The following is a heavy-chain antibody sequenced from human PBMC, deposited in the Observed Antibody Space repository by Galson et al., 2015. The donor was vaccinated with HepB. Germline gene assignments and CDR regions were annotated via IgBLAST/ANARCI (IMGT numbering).Heavy chain of an antibody. J-gene: IGHJ4*02. D-gene: IGHD3-10*01. V-gene: IGHV3-15*01. CDR2: IQSETDGGTT. Sequence: SLRLSCAASGFTFSNAWMNWVRQAPGKGLEWVGRIQSETDGGTTDYSAPVKGRFTISRDDSKNTLYLQMDNLRTEDTAVYYCTTWSFWGQGTLVTVSS. CDR3: TTWSF. CDR1: GFTFSNAW.